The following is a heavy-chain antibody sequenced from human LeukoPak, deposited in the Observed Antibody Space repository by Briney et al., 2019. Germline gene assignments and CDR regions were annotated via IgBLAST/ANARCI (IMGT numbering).Heavy chain of an antibody. Sequence: GGSLRLSCAASGFTFSDYYMSWIRQAPGKGLEGVSYISSSSSYTNYADSVKGRFTISRGNAKNSLYLQMNSLRAEDRAVYYCARGEAVAGPGNAFDIWGQGTMVTVSS. J-gene: IGHJ3*02. CDR2: ISSSSSYT. D-gene: IGHD6-19*01. V-gene: IGHV3-11*06. CDR1: GFTFSDYY. CDR3: ARGEAVAGPGNAFDI.